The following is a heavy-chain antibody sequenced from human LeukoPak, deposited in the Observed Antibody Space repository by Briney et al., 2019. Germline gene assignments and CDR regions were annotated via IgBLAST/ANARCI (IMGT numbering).Heavy chain of an antibody. Sequence: GGSLRLSCAASGFTFSSYWMHWVRQAPGKGLVWVSRINIDGSTSNYADSVKGRFTISRDNAKNAVYLQMSSLRVEDTAVYYCARAPALATPPFAYWGQGTLVTVSS. D-gene: IGHD5-12*01. CDR3: ARAPALATPPFAY. CDR2: INIDGSTS. J-gene: IGHJ4*02. V-gene: IGHV3-74*01. CDR1: GFTFSSYW.